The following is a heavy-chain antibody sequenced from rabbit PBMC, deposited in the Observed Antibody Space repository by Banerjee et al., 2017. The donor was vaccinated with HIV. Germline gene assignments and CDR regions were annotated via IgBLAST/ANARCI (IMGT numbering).Heavy chain of an antibody. J-gene: IGHJ4*01. V-gene: IGHV1S45*01. CDR2: INTSSGNT. CDR1: GFDFSSSYY. Sequence: QQQLEESGGGLVKPGGTLTLTCKASGFDFSSSYYMCWVRQAPGKGLEWIACINTSSGNTVYATWAKGRFTISKTSWTTVTLQMTSLTAADTATYFCARGGAVVRYFTLWGQGTLVTVS. D-gene: IGHD1-1*01. CDR3: ARGGAVVRYFTL.